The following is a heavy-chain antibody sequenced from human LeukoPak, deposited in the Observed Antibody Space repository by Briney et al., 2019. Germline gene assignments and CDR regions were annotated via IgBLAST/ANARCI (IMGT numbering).Heavy chain of an antibody. CDR3: ARENTVYDAFDI. D-gene: IGHD4-17*01. CDR2: IYYSGST. Sequence: SETLSLTCTVSGGSISSYYWSWIRQPPGKGLEWIGYIYYSGSTNYNPSLKSRVTISVDTSKNQFSLKLSSVTAADTAVNYCARENTVYDAFDIWGQGTMVTVSS. CDR1: GGSISSYY. V-gene: IGHV4-59*08. J-gene: IGHJ3*02.